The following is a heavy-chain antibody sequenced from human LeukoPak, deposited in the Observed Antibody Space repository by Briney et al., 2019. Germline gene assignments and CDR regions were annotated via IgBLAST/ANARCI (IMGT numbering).Heavy chain of an antibody. V-gene: IGHV3-21*01. D-gene: IGHD3-3*01. J-gene: IGHJ4*02. CDR2: ISSSSSYI. Sequence: GGSLRLSCAASGFTFSSYSMNWVRQAPGKGLEWVSSISSSSSYIYYADSVKGRFTISRDNAKNSLYLQMNSLRAEDTAVYYCARDDVSPRADDFWSGYYSWGDYWGQGTLVTVSS. CDR3: ARDDVSPRADDFWSGYYSWGDY. CDR1: GFTFSSYS.